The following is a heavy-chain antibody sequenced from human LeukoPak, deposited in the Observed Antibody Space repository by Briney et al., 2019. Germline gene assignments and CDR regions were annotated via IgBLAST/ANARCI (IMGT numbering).Heavy chain of an antibody. CDR2: ISGDGETI. CDR1: GFTFSDYD. CDR3: AKSQYSSGWFDY. Sequence: TGGSLRLSCAASGFTFSDYDMTWVRQAPGKGLEWVSGISGDGETIYYADSVKGRFTISRDNSKNTLYLQMNSLRAEDTAVYFCAKSQYSSGWFDYWGQGTLVTVSS. J-gene: IGHJ4*02. D-gene: IGHD6-19*01. V-gene: IGHV3-23*01.